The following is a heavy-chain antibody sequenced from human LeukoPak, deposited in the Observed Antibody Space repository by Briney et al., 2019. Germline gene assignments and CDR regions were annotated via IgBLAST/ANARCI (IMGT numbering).Heavy chain of an antibody. D-gene: IGHD4-17*01. CDR3: AKDSSDYGDYVFDY. Sequence: PGRSLRLSCAASGFTVSSNYMSWVRQAPGKGLGWVSGISSSGRNTYYADSVKGRFTISRDNSKNTLFLQMNSLRAEDTAVYYCAKDSSDYGDYVFDYWGQGTLVTVSS. CDR1: GFTVSSNY. V-gene: IGHV3-23*01. CDR2: ISSSGRNT. J-gene: IGHJ4*02.